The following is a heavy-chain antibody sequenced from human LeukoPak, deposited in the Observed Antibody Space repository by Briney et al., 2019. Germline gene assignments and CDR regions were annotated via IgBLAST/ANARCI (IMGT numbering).Heavy chain of an antibody. CDR3: ARDLPFPFGEPHFDY. V-gene: IGHV1-3*01. D-gene: IGHD3-10*01. Sequence: GASVEVSCKASGYTFTSYAMHWVRQAPGQRLEWMGWINAGNGNTKYSQKFRGRVTITRDTSASTAYMELSSLRSEDTAVYYCARDLPFPFGEPHFDYWGQGTLVTVSS. J-gene: IGHJ4*02. CDR1: GYTFTSYA. CDR2: INAGNGNT.